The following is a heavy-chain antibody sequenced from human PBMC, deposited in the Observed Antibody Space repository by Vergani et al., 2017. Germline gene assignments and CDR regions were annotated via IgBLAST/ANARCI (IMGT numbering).Heavy chain of an antibody. D-gene: IGHD2-2*01. Sequence: QVQLQESGPGLVKPSETLSLTCTVSGGSVSSGSYYWSWIRQPAGKGLEWIGYIYYSGSTNYNPSLKSRVTISVDTSKNQFSLKLSSMTAADTAVYYCASLTYCSSTSCYRNKNDAFDIWGQGTMVTVSS. CDR2: IYYSGST. CDR1: GGSVSSGSYY. J-gene: IGHJ3*02. CDR3: ASLTYCSSTSCYRNKNDAFDI. V-gene: IGHV4-61*10.